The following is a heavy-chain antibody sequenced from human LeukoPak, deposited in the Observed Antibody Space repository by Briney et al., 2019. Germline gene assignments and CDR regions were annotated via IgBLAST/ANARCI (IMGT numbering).Heavy chain of an antibody. Sequence: SETLSLTCAVYGGSFSGYYWSWIRQPPGKGLEWIGEINHSGSTNYNPSLKSRVTMSVDTSKNQFSLKLSSVTAADTAVYYCAREGSGWYYFDYWGQGTLVTVSS. CDR2: INHSGST. D-gene: IGHD6-19*01. CDR3: AREGSGWYYFDY. V-gene: IGHV4-34*01. J-gene: IGHJ4*02. CDR1: GGSFSGYY.